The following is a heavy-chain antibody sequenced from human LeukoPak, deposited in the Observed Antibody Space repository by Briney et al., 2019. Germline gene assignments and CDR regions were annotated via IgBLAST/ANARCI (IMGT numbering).Heavy chain of an antibody. CDR1: GGSISSSY. CDR3: AREVRCSTTRCYSLFDY. D-gene: IGHD2-2*02. CDR2: IYIRGGS. V-gene: IGHV4-4*07. Sequence: PSETLSLTCTVSGGSISSSYWSWIRQPAGKGLEWIGRIYIRGGSNHNPSLNSRGTMSVDMSKNPSSLRLSSVTAADTAVYYCAREVRCSTTRCYSLFDYGGQGTLVTVSS. J-gene: IGHJ4*02.